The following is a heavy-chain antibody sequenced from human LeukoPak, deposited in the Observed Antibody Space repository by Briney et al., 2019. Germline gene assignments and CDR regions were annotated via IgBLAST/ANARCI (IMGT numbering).Heavy chain of an antibody. CDR2: IIPILGIA. CDR3: ARDWSSSWSRGPFDY. J-gene: IGHJ4*02. D-gene: IGHD6-13*01. CDR1: GGTFSSYA. V-gene: IGHV1-69*04. Sequence: SVKVSCKASGGTFSSYAISWVRQAPGQGLEWMGRIIPILGIANYAQKFQGRVTITADKSTSTAYMELSSLRSEDTAVYYCARDWSSSWSRGPFDYWGQGTLVTVSS.